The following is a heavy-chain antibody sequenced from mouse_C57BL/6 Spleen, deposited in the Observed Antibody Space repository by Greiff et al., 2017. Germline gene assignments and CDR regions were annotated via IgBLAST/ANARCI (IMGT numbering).Heavy chain of an antibody. V-gene: IGHV5-17*01. CDR1: GFTFSDYG. J-gene: IGHJ3*01. CDR2: ISSGSSTI. Sequence: EVQRQQSGAGLVKPGGSLKLSCAASGFTFSDYGMHWVRQAPEKGLEWVAYISSGSSTIYYADTVKGRFTISRDTAKNTLFLQMTRLTSEDTAMYYCARPHYFGRKAWFADWGQGTLVTVSA. CDR3: ARPHYFGRKAWFAD. D-gene: IGHD1-1*01.